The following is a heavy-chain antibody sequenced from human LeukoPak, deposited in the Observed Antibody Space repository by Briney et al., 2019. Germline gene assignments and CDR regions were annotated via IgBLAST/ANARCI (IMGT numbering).Heavy chain of an antibody. V-gene: IGHV3-7*01. CDR2: IKQDGSEK. Sequence: GGSLRLSCAASGFTFSSYWMCWVRQAPGKGLEWVANIKQDGSEKYYVDSVKGRFTISRDNAKNSLYLQMNSLRAEDTAVYYCARDRSLYDYVWGSYRGYYYYMDVWGKGTTVTVSS. CDR3: ARDRSLYDYVWGSYRGYYYYMDV. D-gene: IGHD3-16*02. J-gene: IGHJ6*03. CDR1: GFTFSSYW.